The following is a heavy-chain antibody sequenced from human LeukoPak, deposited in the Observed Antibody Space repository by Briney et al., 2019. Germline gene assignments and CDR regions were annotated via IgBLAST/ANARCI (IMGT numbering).Heavy chain of an antibody. CDR1: GFNFSSHW. J-gene: IGHJ4*02. CDR2: INNNGSHT. V-gene: IGHV3-74*01. D-gene: IGHD6-19*01. CDR3: ERGGSCGCLDY. Sequence: AGTLRLSFAASGFNFSSHWMHWVRQPPGKGLVWFSRINNNGSHTTYPNSMKGRFTISRDNDKNTLYLQMNSLRAEDTSVYYCERGGSCGCLDYWGRGTRDTLST.